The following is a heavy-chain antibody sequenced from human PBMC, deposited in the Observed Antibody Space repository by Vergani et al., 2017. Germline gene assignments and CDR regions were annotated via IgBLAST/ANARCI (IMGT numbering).Heavy chain of an antibody. D-gene: IGHD3-22*01. CDR3: TTDLYDSSGRKDY. Sequence: VQLVESGGGVVQPGRSLRLSCAASGFTFSGSAMHWVRQASGKGLEWVGRIKSKTDGGTTDYAAPVKGRFTISRDDSKNTLYLQMNSLKTEDTAVYYCTTDLYDSSGRKDYWGQGTLVTVSS. J-gene: IGHJ4*02. CDR2: IKSKTDGGTT. V-gene: IGHV3-15*01. CDR1: GFTFSGSA.